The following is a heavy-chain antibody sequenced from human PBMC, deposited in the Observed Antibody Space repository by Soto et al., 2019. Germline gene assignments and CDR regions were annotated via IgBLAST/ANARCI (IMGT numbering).Heavy chain of an antibody. V-gene: IGHV1-18*01. J-gene: IGHJ4*02. Sequence: QIQLVQSGAEVKKPGASATVSCKTSGYPFTRYGITWVRQAPGQGLEWMGWISPYKGNTNYAQNLQGRITMTTDTSTTTAYLETRALRSDDTAVYFWARVGVVAPHTEFSPVQAGGGDYFDHWGQGTLVTVSS. CDR2: ISPYKGNT. CDR3: ARVGVVAPHTEFSPVQAGGGDYFDH. CDR1: GYPFTRYG. D-gene: IGHD3-3*01.